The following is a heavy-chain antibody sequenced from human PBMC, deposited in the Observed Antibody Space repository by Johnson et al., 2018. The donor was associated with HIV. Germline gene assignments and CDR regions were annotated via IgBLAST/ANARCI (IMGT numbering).Heavy chain of an antibody. J-gene: IGHJ3*02. CDR2: INNDGSST. CDR1: GFTFDDYA. Sequence: VQLVESGGGLVQPGRSLRLSCAASGFTFDDYAMHWVRQAPGKGLEWVSRINNDGSSTSYADSVKGRFTISRDNAKKTLYLQMNSLRAEDTAVYYCARERIGYSSSGDAFDIWGQGTMVTVSS. V-gene: IGHV3-74*01. CDR3: ARERIGYSSSGDAFDI. D-gene: IGHD2-2*01.